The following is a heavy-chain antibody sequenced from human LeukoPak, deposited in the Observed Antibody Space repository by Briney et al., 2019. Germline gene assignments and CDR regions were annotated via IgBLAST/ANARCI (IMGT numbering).Heavy chain of an antibody. D-gene: IGHD6-13*01. Sequence: GGSLRLSCAASGFTFSSYGMHWVRQAPGKGLEWVAFIRYDGSNKYYADSVKGRFTISRDNSKNTLYLQMNSLRAEDTALYYCAKDIREGSSWPEGYYHGMDVWGQGTTVTVSS. CDR1: GFTFSSYG. V-gene: IGHV3-30*02. J-gene: IGHJ6*02. CDR2: IRYDGSNK. CDR3: AKDIREGSSWPEGYYHGMDV.